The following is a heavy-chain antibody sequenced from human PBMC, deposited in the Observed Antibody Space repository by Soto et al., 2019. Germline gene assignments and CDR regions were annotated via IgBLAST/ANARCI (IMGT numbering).Heavy chain of an antibody. V-gene: IGHV3-23*01. Sequence: PWGSLRLSCAASGFTFSSYAMSWVRQAPGKGLEWVSAISGSGGSTYYADSVKGRFTISRDNSKNTLYLQMNSLRAEDTAVYYCARESSSGYYGMDVWGQGTTVTVSS. CDR1: GFTFSSYA. CDR2: ISGSGGST. J-gene: IGHJ6*02. D-gene: IGHD3-22*01. CDR3: ARESSSGYYGMDV.